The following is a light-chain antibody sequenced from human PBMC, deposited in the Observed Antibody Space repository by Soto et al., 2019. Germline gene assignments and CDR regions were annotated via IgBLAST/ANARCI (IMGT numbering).Light chain of an antibody. J-gene: IGKJ2*01. CDR3: HQSYTNPYT. Sequence: DVQMTQSPSSLSASVGDRVTITCRASQIISTYLNLYQHKPDKAPNLLIYSAYSLQSAVPSRFSGSGCGTDFTLTMSSLQPEDFATYYCHQSYTNPYTFGQGTKVDIK. CDR2: SAY. CDR1: QIISTY. V-gene: IGKV1-39*01.